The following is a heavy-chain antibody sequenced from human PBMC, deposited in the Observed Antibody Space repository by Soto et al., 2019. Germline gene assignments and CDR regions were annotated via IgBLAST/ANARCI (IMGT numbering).Heavy chain of an antibody. V-gene: IGHV1-24*01. CDR2: FDPEDGET. D-gene: IGHD2-2*02. Sequence: ASVKVSCKDSGYTLTELSIHWVRQAPRKGLEWMGGFDPEDGETIYAQKFQGRVTMTEDTSTDTAYMELSSLRSEDTAVYYCATDRSPALYGPPKSGYFDYWGQGTLVTVSS. J-gene: IGHJ4*02. CDR3: ATDRSPALYGPPKSGYFDY. CDR1: GYTLTELS.